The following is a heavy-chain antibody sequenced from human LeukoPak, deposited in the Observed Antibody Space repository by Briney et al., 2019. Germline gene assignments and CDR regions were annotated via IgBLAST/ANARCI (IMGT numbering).Heavy chain of an antibody. D-gene: IGHD3-22*01. Sequence: GGSLRLSCAASGFTFSSYGMTWVRQAPGKGLEWVSSISSRSDHIYYADSVKGRFTISRDNAKNSLYLQMNSLRAEDTAVFYCARYYNDSSGGELDYWGQGTLVTVSS. CDR2: ISSRSDHI. J-gene: IGHJ4*02. V-gene: IGHV3-21*01. CDR1: GFTFSSYG. CDR3: ARYYNDSSGGELDY.